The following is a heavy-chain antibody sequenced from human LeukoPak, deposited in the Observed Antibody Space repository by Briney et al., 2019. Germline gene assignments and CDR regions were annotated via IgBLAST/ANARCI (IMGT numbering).Heavy chain of an antibody. D-gene: IGHD2-2*01. CDR2: GNHNGGT. V-gene: IGHV4-34*01. CDR1: GGSLNNYY. Sequence: SETLSLTCAVYGGSLNNYYWSWIRQSPGKGLEWLGEGNHNGGTKYNPSLKSRVTMSVDTSKNQFSLKLSSVTAADTAVYYCATHRYCSSTSCRRNDAFDIWGQGTMVTVSS. CDR3: ATHRYCSSTSCRRNDAFDI. J-gene: IGHJ3*02.